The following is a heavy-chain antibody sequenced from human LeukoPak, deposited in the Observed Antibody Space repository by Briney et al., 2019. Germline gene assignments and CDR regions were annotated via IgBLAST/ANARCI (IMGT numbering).Heavy chain of an antibody. J-gene: IGHJ4*02. V-gene: IGHV5-51*01. CDR3: ARHGDSNWYSDY. Sequence: GESLKISCKGSGYSFTSHWIAWVRQMPGKGLEWMGIIYPGDSDTTYSPSFPGQVTISADKSISTAYLKWSSLKASDTAMYYCARHGDSNWYSDYWGQGTLVTVSS. D-gene: IGHD6-13*01. CDR2: IYPGDSDT. CDR1: GYSFTSHW.